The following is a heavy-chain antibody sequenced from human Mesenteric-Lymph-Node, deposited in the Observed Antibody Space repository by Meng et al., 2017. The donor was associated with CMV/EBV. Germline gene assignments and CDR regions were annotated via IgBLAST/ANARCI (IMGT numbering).Heavy chain of an antibody. D-gene: IGHD3-3*01. CDR2: ISPTNAYI. J-gene: IGHJ4*02. V-gene: IGHV3-21*06. CDR1: GFTFSSYS. CDR3: ATHGDSRFLEWLFSDS. Sequence: GESLKISCAASGFTFSSYSMIWVRQAPGKGLEWIASISPTNAYIYYAHSVRGRFTISRDNAKNSLYLQMDSVRAEDTAVYYCATHGDSRFLEWLFSDSWGQGTLVTVSS.